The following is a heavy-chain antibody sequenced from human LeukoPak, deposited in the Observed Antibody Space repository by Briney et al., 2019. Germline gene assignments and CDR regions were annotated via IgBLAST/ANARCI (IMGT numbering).Heavy chain of an antibody. Sequence: GGSLRLSCAASGFTFSSYSMNWVRQAPGKGLEWVSSSSSSSYIYYADSVKGRFTISRDNAKNSLYLQMNSLRAEDTAVYYCARAQAARLYDPQVASDFDYWGQGTLVTVSS. D-gene: IGHD6-6*01. CDR1: GFTFSSYS. V-gene: IGHV3-21*01. CDR2: SSSSSYI. CDR3: ARAQAARLYDPQVASDFDY. J-gene: IGHJ4*02.